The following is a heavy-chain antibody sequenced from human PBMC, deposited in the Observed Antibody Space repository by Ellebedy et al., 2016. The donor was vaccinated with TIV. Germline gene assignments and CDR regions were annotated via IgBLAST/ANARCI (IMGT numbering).Heavy chain of an antibody. V-gene: IGHV3-23*01. Sequence: GGSLRLXXAASGFTFSSYAMSWVRQAPGKGLEWVSAISGSGGSTYYADSVKGRFTISRDNSKNTLYLQMNSLRAEDTAVYYCAKDRPNSSGYPGNAFDIWGQGTMVTVSS. D-gene: IGHD3-22*01. CDR1: GFTFSSYA. CDR3: AKDRPNSSGYPGNAFDI. J-gene: IGHJ3*02. CDR2: ISGSGGST.